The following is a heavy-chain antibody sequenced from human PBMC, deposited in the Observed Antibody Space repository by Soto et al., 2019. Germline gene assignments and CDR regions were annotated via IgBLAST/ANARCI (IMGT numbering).Heavy chain of an antibody. CDR1: GGSISSGDYY. CDR2: IYYRGST. J-gene: IGHJ6*02. CDR3: ARTTVTTGGMDV. D-gene: IGHD4-4*01. V-gene: IGHV4-30-4*01. Sequence: LSLTCTVSGGSISSGDYYWSWIRQPPGKGLEWIGDIYYRGSTYYNPSLKSRVTISVDTSKNQFSLKLSSVTAADTAVYYCARTTVTTGGMDVWGQGTTVTVSS.